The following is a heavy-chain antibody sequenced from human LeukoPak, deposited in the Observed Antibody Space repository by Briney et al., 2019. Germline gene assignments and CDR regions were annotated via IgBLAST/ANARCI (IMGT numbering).Heavy chain of an antibody. J-gene: IGHJ4*02. CDR3: ARAVLVVVADGLSYFDY. Sequence: PSETLSLTCAVYGGSFSGYSWTWLRQTPGKGLEWVANIKRDGGEKYYVDSVKGRFTISRDNAKNSLYLQMNSLRAEDTAVYYCARAVLVVVADGLSYFDYWGQGSLVTVSS. D-gene: IGHD2-15*01. CDR1: GGSFSGYS. CDR2: IKRDGGEK. V-gene: IGHV3-7*01.